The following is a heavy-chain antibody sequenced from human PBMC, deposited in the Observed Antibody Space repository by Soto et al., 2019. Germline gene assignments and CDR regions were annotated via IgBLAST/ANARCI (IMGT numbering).Heavy chain of an antibody. CDR2: IYYSGST. V-gene: IGHV4-59*08. CDR1: GGSISSYY. D-gene: IGHD4-17*01. Sequence: QVQLQESGPGLVKPSETLSLTCTVSGGSISSYYWSWIRQPPGKGLEWIGYIYYSGSTNYNPSLKSRVTISVDTSKNQFSLKLSSVTAADTAVYYCARSGAYGDYVFDYWGQGTLVTVSS. J-gene: IGHJ4*02. CDR3: ARSGAYGDYVFDY.